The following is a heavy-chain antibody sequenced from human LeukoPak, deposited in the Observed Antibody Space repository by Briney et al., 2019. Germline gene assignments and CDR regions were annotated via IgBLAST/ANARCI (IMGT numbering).Heavy chain of an antibody. CDR3: ARGPIIDIVVIPAAADYYHMDV. V-gene: IGHV1-18*04. Sequence: GASVKVSCKASGYTLTGYYMHWVRQAPGQGLEWMGWISAYNGNTRYAQKLQGRVTMTTDSSTSTAYMELRSLRSDDTAVYYCARGPIIDIVVIPAAADYYHMDVWGKGTTVTVSS. CDR1: GYTLTGYY. CDR2: ISAYNGNT. D-gene: IGHD2-2*01. J-gene: IGHJ6*03.